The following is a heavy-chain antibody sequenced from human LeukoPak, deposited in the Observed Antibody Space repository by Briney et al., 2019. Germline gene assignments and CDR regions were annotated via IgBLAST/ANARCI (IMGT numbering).Heavy chain of an antibody. CDR2: IFYSGST. CDR3: AKDGRWSLTGDRGYAEY. Sequence: MPSETLSLTCTVSGGSISGYSYQWGWIRQPPGKGLEWVGSIFYSGSTYYNPSLKSRVTISVDTSKNQFSLKLSSVTAADTAIYYCAKDGRWSLTGDRGYAEYWGQGTLVTVSS. CDR1: GGSISGYSYQ. V-gene: IGHV4-39*07. D-gene: IGHD7-27*01. J-gene: IGHJ4*02.